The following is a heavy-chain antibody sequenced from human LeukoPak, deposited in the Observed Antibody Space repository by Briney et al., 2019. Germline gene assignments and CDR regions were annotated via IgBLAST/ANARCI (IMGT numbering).Heavy chain of an antibody. CDR2: INPNSGGT. CDR1: GYTFTGYY. Sequence: ASVKVSCKASGYTFTGYYLHWVRQAPGQGLEWMGWINPNSGGTNYAQKFQDRVTMTRDTSTSTAYMELSRLRSDDTAVYYCARAIAGAGSKGYFDYWGQGTLVTVSS. V-gene: IGHV1-2*02. D-gene: IGHD6-13*01. J-gene: IGHJ4*02. CDR3: ARAIAGAGSKGYFDY.